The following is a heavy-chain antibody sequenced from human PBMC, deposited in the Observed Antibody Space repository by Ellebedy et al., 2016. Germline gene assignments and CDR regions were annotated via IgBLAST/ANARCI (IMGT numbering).Heavy chain of an antibody. CDR3: AREEGARPFDY. J-gene: IGHJ4*02. V-gene: IGHV3-30*02. D-gene: IGHD6-6*01. CDR2: IQYDGNTE. CDR1: KSTFRSSG. Sequence: GGSLRLXCAASMSKSTFRSSGMHWVRQAPGKGLEWLAFIQYDGNTEYYADSVKGRFTISRDNSENTLNLQMSSLRAEDTAVYYCAREEGARPFDYWGQGTLVTVSS.